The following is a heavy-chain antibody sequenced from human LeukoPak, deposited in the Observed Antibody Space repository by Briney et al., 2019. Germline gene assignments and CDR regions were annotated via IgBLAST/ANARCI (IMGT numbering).Heavy chain of an antibody. CDR3: ARSSVEIAAQIDY. CDR2: IYPGDSDT. J-gene: IGHJ4*02. Sequence: GESLKISCKGSGYNFTNFWIGWVRQLPGKGLEWMGIIYPGDSDTRYSPSFQGQVTISADKSISTAYLQWSSLKASDTAMYYCARSSVEIAAQIDYWGQGTLVTVSS. D-gene: IGHD2-15*01. CDR1: GYNFTNFW. V-gene: IGHV5-51*01.